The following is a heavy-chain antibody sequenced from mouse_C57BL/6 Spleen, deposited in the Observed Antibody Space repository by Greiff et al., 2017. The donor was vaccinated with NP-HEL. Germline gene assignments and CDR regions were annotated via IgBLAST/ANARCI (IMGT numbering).Heavy chain of an antibody. CDR2: INPNNGGT. CDR1: GYTFTDYN. CDR3: ARLYSNYGYAMDY. Sequence: VQLKQSGPELVKPGASVKMSCKASGYTFTDYNMHWVKQSHGKSLEWIGYINPNNGGTSYNQKFKGKATLTVNKSSSTAYMELRSLTSEDSAVYYCARLYSNYGYAMDYWGQGTSVTVSS. V-gene: IGHV1-22*01. J-gene: IGHJ4*01. D-gene: IGHD2-5*01.